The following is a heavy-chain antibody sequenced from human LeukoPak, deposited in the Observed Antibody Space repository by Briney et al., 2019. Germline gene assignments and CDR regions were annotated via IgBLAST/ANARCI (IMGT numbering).Heavy chain of an antibody. D-gene: IGHD2-15*01. J-gene: IGHJ5*02. Sequence: SETLSLTCAVYGGSFSGYYWSWIRQPPGKGLEWIGEINHSGSTNYNPSLKSRVTISVDTSKNQFSLKLSSVTAADTAVYYCARGIVVVVAATLSHNWFDPWGQGTLVTVSS. CDR2: INHSGST. V-gene: IGHV4-34*01. CDR3: ARGIVVVVAATLSHNWFDP. CDR1: GGSFSGYY.